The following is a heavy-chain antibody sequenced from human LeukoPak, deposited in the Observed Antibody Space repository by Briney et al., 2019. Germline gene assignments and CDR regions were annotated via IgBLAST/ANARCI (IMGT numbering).Heavy chain of an antibody. J-gene: IGHJ6*02. V-gene: IGHV3-21*01. D-gene: IGHD3-9*01. CDR2: ISSSSSYI. Sequence: GGSLRLSCAASGFTFSSYSMNWVRQAPGKGLEWVSSISSSSSYIYYADSVKGRFTISRDNAKNSLYLQMNSLRAEDTAVYYCARDRISQDYDILTGYYPLHYYYGMDVWGQGTTVTVSS. CDR1: GFTFSSYS. CDR3: ARDRISQDYDILTGYYPLHYYYGMDV.